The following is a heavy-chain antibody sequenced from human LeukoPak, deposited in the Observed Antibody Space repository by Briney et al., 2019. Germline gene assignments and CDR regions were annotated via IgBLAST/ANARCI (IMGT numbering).Heavy chain of an antibody. CDR1: GYTFTSYG. D-gene: IGHD2-8*01. J-gene: IGHJ6*02. CDR2: ISAYNGNT. V-gene: IGHV1-18*01. CDR3: ARDHHCTNGVCYTNYGMDV. Sequence: ASVKVSCKASGYTFTSYGICWVRQAPGQGLEWMGWISAYNGNTNYAQKLQGRVTMTTDTSTSTAYMELRSLRSDDTAVYYCARDHHCTNGVCYTNYGMDVWGQGTTVTVSS.